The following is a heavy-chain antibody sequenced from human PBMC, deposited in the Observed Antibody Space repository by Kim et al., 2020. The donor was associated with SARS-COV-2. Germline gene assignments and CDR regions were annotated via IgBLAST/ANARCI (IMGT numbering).Heavy chain of an antibody. CDR2: ISGSGGST. CDR3: AKDMVRGVTRYFDY. J-gene: IGHJ4*02. D-gene: IGHD3-10*01. Sequence: GGSLRLSCAASGFPFSIYAMSWVRQAPGKGLEWVSAISGSGGSTYYADSVKGRFTISRDNSKNTLYLQMNSLRAEDTAVYYCAKDMVRGVTRYFDYWGQGTLVTVSS. CDR1: GFPFSIYA. V-gene: IGHV3-23*01.